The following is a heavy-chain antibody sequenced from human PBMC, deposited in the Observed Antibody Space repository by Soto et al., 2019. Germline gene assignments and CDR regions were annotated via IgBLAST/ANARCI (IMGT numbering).Heavy chain of an antibody. CDR3: ARVGSNYDILAGLYGMDV. Sequence: ASVKVSCKASGYTFTSYGISWVRQAPGQGLEWMGWISAYNGNTNYAQKLQGRVTMTTDTSTSTAYMELRSLRSDDTAVYYCARVGSNYDILAGLYGMDVWGQGTTVTVSS. CDR1: GYTFTSYG. CDR2: ISAYNGNT. J-gene: IGHJ6*02. D-gene: IGHD3-9*01. V-gene: IGHV1-18*04.